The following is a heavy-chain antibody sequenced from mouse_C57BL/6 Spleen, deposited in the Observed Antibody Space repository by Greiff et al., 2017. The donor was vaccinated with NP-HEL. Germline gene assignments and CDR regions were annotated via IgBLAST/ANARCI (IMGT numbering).Heavy chain of an antibody. J-gene: IGHJ2*01. V-gene: IGHV5-4*01. CDR2: ISDGGSYT. Sequence: EVMLVESGGGLVKPGGSLKLSCAASGFTFSSYAMSWVRQTPEKRLEWVATISDGGSYTYYPDNVKGRFTISRDNAKNNLYLQMSHLKSEDTAKYYCARDGSRDYFDYWGQGTTLTVSS. D-gene: IGHD1-1*01. CDR1: GFTFSSYA. CDR3: ARDGSRDYFDY.